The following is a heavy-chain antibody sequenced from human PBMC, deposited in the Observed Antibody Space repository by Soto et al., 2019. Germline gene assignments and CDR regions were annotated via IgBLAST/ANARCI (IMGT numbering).Heavy chain of an antibody. V-gene: IGHV3-23*01. CDR2: ISGTGGST. CDR1: GFTFSNYA. CDR3: AKEASGYYRPPFDY. J-gene: IGHJ4*02. Sequence: EVQLLESGGGLVQPGGSLRLSCAASGFTFSNYAMSWVRQAAGKGLEWVSAISGTGGSTYYADSVGGRFTISRDNSMNTLFLQMNSLRAEDTAVYYCAKEASGYYRPPFDYWGQGTLVTVSS. D-gene: IGHD3-22*01.